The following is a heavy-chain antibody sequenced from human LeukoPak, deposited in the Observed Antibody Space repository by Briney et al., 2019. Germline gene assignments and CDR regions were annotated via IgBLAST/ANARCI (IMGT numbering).Heavy chain of an antibody. CDR1: GFTFGDYD. CDR3: TRSHASGSYYTFLQFDP. V-gene: IGHV3-49*04. J-gene: IGHJ5*02. CDR2: IRSKAYGGTT. D-gene: IGHD3-10*01. Sequence: GGSLRLSCTDSGFTFGDYDMSWVRQAPGKGLEWVGFIRSKAYGGTTEYAASVKGRFTISRDDSKSIAYLQMNSLKTEDTAVYYCTRSHASGSYYTFLQFDPWGQGTLVTVSS.